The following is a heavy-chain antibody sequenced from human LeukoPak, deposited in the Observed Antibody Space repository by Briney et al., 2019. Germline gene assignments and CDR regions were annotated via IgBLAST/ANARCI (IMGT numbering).Heavy chain of an antibody. Sequence: GASVKVFCKASGYTFTTYAINWVRQAPGQGLEWMGWINTNTGNPTYVQGFTGRFVFSLDTSVSTAFLQISSLKAEDTAVYFCATGPSGYYFDYWGQGTLVTVSS. V-gene: IGHV7-4-1*02. CDR2: INTNTGNP. D-gene: IGHD1-14*01. CDR1: GYTFTTYA. CDR3: ATGPSGYYFDY. J-gene: IGHJ4*02.